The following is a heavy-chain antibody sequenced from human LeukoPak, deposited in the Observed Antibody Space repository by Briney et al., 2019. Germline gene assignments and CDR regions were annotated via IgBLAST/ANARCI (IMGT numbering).Heavy chain of an antibody. CDR1: GFTFSSYG. J-gene: IGHJ4*02. D-gene: IGHD3-10*01. CDR3: AKDVWFGELFLNYFDY. V-gene: IGHV3-30*18. CDR2: ISYDGSNK. Sequence: GGSLRLSCAASGFTFSSYGMHWVRQAPGKGLEWVAVISYDGSNKYYADSVNGRFTISRDNSKTTLYLQMNSLRAEDTAVYYCAKDVWFGELFLNYFDYWGQGTLVTVSS.